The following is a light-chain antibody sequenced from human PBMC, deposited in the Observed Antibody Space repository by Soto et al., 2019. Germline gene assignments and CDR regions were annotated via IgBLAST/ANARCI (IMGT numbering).Light chain of an antibody. CDR3: CSYAGRSTLV. V-gene: IGLV2-23*02. J-gene: IGLJ2*01. CDR1: SNDVGYYDL. CDR2: EVT. Sequence: QSALTQPASVSGSPGQSITIACTGTSNDVGYYDLVSWYQQPPGKAPKLIIYEVTKRPSGVSNRFSGSKSGNTASLTISGLQGEDEAGYYCCSYAGRSTLVFGGGTKLTVL.